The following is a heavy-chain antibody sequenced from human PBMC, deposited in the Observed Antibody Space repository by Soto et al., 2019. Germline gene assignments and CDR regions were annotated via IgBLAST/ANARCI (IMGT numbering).Heavy chain of an antibody. J-gene: IGHJ5*02. D-gene: IGHD6-13*01. CDR3: ARHPERIAEIGWFDP. V-gene: IGHV4-59*08. CDR2: IFYSGST. CDR1: GGSISNYY. Sequence: SETLSLTCTVSGGSISNYYWSWIRQPPGRGLEWIGHIFYSGSTNYNPALKSRVTISVDTSKSQFSLKLNSMTAADTAVYYCARHPERIAEIGWFDPWGQGTLVTVS.